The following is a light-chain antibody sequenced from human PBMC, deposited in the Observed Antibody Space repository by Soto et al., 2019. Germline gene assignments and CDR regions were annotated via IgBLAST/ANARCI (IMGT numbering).Light chain of an antibody. CDR3: LLSYSGARPVV. Sequence: QAVVTQEPSVTVSPGGTVTLTCGSSTGAVTSGHYPYWFQQKPGQAPRTLIYDTSNKHSWTPARFSGSLLGGKAALTLSGAQTEDEAEYYCLLSYSGARPVVFGGGTELTVL. V-gene: IGLV7-46*01. J-gene: IGLJ2*01. CDR1: TGAVTSGHY. CDR2: DTS.